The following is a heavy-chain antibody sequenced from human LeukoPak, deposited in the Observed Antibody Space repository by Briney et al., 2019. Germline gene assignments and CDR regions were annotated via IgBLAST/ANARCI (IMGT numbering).Heavy chain of an antibody. V-gene: IGHV3-48*04. Sequence: GGSLRLSCAASGFTFSSYSMNWVRQAPGKGLEGVSDISSSSSTIYYADAVKGRFNISRDNAKNSLYLGMNSLRAEDTAVYYCARTYYAFWSGYYSHEGNPFDYWGQGTLVTVSS. CDR3: ARTYYAFWSGYYSHEGNPFDY. CDR1: GFTFSSYS. D-gene: IGHD3-3*01. CDR2: ISSSSSTI. J-gene: IGHJ4*02.